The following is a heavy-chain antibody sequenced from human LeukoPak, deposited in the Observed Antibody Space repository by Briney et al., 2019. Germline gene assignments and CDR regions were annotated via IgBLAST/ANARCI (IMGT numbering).Heavy chain of an antibody. CDR1: GFTFNTYS. J-gene: IGHJ5*02. D-gene: IGHD2-2*01. CDR2: ISSSSGTI. CDR3: ARGQPGRDNWFDP. V-gene: IGHV3-48*02. Sequence: GGSLRLSCAASGFTFNTYSMNWIRQAPGKGLEWLSYISSSSGTIYYADSVKGRFAVSRDNAKNSVYQQMNSLRDDDTAVYYCARGQPGRDNWFDPWGQGTLVTVSS.